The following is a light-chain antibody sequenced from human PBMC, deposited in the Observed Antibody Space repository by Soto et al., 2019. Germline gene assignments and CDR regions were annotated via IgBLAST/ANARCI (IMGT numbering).Light chain of an antibody. J-gene: IGKJ4*01. CDR1: QSVLYRSNNKNY. Sequence: DIVMTQSPDSLAVSLGERATINCESSQSVLYRSNNKNYLAWYQQKPGQPPKLLIYWASTRESGVPDRFSGSGSGTDFTLTISSLQAEDVAVYYCQQYYSNTLTFGGGTKV. CDR2: WAS. V-gene: IGKV4-1*01. CDR3: QQYYSNTLT.